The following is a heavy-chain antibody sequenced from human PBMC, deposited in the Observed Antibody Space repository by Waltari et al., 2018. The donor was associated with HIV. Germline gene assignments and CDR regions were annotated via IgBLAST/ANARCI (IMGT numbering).Heavy chain of an antibody. CDR2: IRNKAHSYTT. CDR3: ARAHGSSYDSAYFDY. Sequence: EVQLVESGGGLVQPGGSLRLSCAASGFTFSDYSMDWVRPAPGKGLEWVGRIRNKAHSYTTEYAASVKGRFTISRHDSENSLYLQMSSLKTEDTAVYYCARAHGSSYDSAYFDYWGQGTLVAVSS. D-gene: IGHD3-10*01. J-gene: IGHJ4*02. V-gene: IGHV3-72*01. CDR1: GFTFSDYS.